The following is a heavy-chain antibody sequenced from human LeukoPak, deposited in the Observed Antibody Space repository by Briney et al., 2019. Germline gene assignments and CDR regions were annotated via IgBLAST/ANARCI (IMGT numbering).Heavy chain of an antibody. Sequence: SETLSLTCTVSGGSISSSSYYWGWIRQPPGKGLEWIGTIYYSGSTYYNPSLKSRVTISVDTSKNRFSLKLSSVTAADTAVYYCARVPTVTFFDYWGQGTLVTVSS. D-gene: IGHD4-17*01. CDR2: IYYSGST. V-gene: IGHV4-39*01. CDR1: GGSISSSSYY. CDR3: ARVPTVTFFDY. J-gene: IGHJ4*02.